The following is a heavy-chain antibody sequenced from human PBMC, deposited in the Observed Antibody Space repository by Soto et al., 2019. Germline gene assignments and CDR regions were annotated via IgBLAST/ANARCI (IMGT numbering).Heavy chain of an antibody. D-gene: IGHD3-22*01. CDR3: ARDVSNYYDSSGYFRFDP. CDR2: ISAYNGNT. Sequence: ASVKVSCKASGYTFTSYGISWVRQAPGQGLEWMGWISAYNGNTNYAQKLQGRVTMTTDTSTSTAYMELRSLRSDDTAVYYCARDVSNYYDSSGYFRFDPWGQGTLGTVS. CDR1: GYTFTSYG. V-gene: IGHV1-18*04. J-gene: IGHJ5*02.